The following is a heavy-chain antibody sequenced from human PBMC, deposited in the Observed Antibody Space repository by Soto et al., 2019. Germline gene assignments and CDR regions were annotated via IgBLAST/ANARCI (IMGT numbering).Heavy chain of an antibody. J-gene: IGHJ4*02. CDR2: IIPIFGTA. V-gene: IGHV1-69*13. Sequence: EASVKVSCKASGGTFSSYAISWVRQAPGQGLEWMGGIIPIFGTANYAQKFQGRVTITADESTSTAYMELSSLRSEDTAVYYCAREGAFGSSSGQGVDYWGQGTLVTVSS. D-gene: IGHD6-6*01. CDR1: GGTFSSYA. CDR3: AREGAFGSSSGQGVDY.